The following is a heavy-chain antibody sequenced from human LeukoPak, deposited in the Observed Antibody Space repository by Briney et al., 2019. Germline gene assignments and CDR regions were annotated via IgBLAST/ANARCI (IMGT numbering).Heavy chain of an antibody. V-gene: IGHV7-4-1*02. CDR1: GYTFTSYA. J-gene: IGHJ5*02. D-gene: IGHD6-13*01. Sequence: ASVKVSCKASGYTFTSYAMNWVRQAPGQGLEWMGWINTNTGNPTYAQGFTGRFVFSLDTSVSTAYLQISSLKAEDTAVYYCARVATAAGKSSWYGWFDPWGQGTLVTVSS. CDR3: ARVATAAGKSSWYGWFDP. CDR2: INTNTGNP.